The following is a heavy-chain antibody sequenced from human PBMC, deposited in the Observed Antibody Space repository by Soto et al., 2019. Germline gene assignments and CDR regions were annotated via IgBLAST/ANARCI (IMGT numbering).Heavy chain of an antibody. CDR1: GGSISSYY. CDR3: ASSVAGIYFDY. D-gene: IGHD6-19*01. V-gene: IGHV4-59*01. Sequence: QVQLQESGPGLVKPSETLSLTCTVSGGSISSYYWSWIRQPPGKGLEWIGYIYYSGSTNYNPSLKSRVTISVDTSKNQYSLKLSSVTAADTAVYYGASSVAGIYFDYWGPGTLVSVSS. CDR2: IYYSGST. J-gene: IGHJ4*02.